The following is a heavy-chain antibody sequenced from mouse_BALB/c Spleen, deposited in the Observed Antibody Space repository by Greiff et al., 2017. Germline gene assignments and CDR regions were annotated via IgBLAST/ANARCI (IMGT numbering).Heavy chain of an antibody. CDR1: GFTFSSFG. J-gene: IGHJ1*01. D-gene: IGHD2-2*01. CDR2: ISSGSSTI. V-gene: IGHV5-17*02. CDR3: ARGGYDWYFDV. Sequence: EVKLMESGGGLVQPGGSRKLSCAASGFTFSSFGMHWVRQAPEKGLEWVAYISSGSSTIYYADTVKGRFTISRDNPKNTLFLQMTSLRSEDTAMYYCARGGYDWYFDVWGAGTTVTVSS.